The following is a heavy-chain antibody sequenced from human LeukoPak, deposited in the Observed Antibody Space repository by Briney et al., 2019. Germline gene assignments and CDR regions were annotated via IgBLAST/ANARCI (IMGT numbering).Heavy chain of an antibody. CDR3: ASDHPDRYFDY. CDR1: GYTFTNYY. V-gene: IGHV1-46*01. CDR2: INPSGDST. D-gene: IGHD1-14*01. Sequence: ASVKLSCKAPGYTFTNYYLHWVRQAPGQGLEWMGIINPSGDSTIYAQKFQGRATMTRDTSTSTVHMELSSLRSEDTAVYYCASDHPDRYFDYWGQGTLVTVSS. J-gene: IGHJ4*02.